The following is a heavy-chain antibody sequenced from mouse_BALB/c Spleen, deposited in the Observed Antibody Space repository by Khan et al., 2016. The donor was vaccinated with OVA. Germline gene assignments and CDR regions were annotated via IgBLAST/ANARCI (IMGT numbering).Heavy chain of an antibody. CDR2: ISSDGDYT. CDR1: GFTFSTYA. D-gene: IGHD2-1*01. CDR3: ARSPYGNFAY. Sequence: EVELVESGGGLVKPGGSLKLSCAASGFTFSTYAMSWVRQTPEKRLEWVATISSDGDYTYYPDNVTGRFPIYRDNAKNTRYLQMSSLRSEYKAMYYVARSPYGNFAYWGQGTLVTVSA. V-gene: IGHV5-9-3*01. J-gene: IGHJ3*01.